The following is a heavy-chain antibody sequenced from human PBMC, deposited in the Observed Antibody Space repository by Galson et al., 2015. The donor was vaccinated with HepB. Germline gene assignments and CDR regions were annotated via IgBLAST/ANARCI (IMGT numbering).Heavy chain of an antibody. Sequence: SLRLSCAASGFTFSSYWMSWVRQGPGKGLEWVANINQQGSEKNYVDSVKGRFTISRDNAKNSLYLQMNSLRAEDTAVYYCARGWDYDYWGQGTLVTVSS. CDR2: INQQGSEK. CDR3: ARGWDYDY. CDR1: GFTFSSYW. V-gene: IGHV3-7*03. D-gene: IGHD6-13*01. J-gene: IGHJ4*02.